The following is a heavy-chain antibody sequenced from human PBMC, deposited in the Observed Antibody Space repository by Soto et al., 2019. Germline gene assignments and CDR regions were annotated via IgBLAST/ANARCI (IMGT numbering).Heavy chain of an antibody. J-gene: IGHJ6*02. Sequence: GWSLRLSCAASGFTFSSYGMHWVRQAPGKGLEWVAVIWYDGSNKYYADSVKGRFTISRDNSKNTLYLQMNSLRAEDTAVYYCASAGRWLQLTGMDAWGQGTTVTVS. D-gene: IGHD1-1*01. V-gene: IGHV3-33*01. CDR1: GFTFSSYG. CDR2: IWYDGSNK. CDR3: ASAGRWLQLTGMDA.